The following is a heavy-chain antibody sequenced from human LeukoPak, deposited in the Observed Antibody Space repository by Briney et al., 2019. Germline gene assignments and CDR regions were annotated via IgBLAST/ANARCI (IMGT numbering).Heavy chain of an antibody. Sequence: PGGSLRLSCAASGFTFSSYWMHWVRQVPGKGLVWVSRINSDGITSYADSVKGRFTISRNNAKNTLYLQMNNLRVEDTAVYYCARDGSLPDYWGQGTLVTVSS. J-gene: IGHJ4*02. V-gene: IGHV3-74*01. CDR1: GFTFSSYW. CDR2: INSDGIT. CDR3: ARDGSLPDY.